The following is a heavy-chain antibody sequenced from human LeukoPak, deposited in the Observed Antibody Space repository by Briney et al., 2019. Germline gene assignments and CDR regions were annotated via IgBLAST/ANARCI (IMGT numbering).Heavy chain of an antibody. D-gene: IGHD6-13*01. Sequence: PSETLSLTCAVSGGSISSSNWWSWVRQPPGKGLEWIGEIYHSGSTNYNPSLKSRVTISVDKSKNQFSLKLSSVTAADTAVYYCARDEDEAGPKSWFDPWGQGTLVTVSS. CDR1: GGSISSSNW. CDR2: IYHSGST. CDR3: ARDEDEAGPKSWFDP. V-gene: IGHV4-4*02. J-gene: IGHJ5*02.